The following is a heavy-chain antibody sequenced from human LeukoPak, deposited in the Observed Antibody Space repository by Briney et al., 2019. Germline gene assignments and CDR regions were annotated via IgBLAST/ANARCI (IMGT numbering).Heavy chain of an antibody. Sequence: SVKVSCKASEGTFSTHAISWVRQAPGQGLEWMGGIIPIFGTPNYAQKFQGGVTITADSSTSTAYMELSSLRSDDTAVYYCATTSSGWFYFDSWGQGTLVTVSS. CDR3: ATTSSGWFYFDS. J-gene: IGHJ4*02. V-gene: IGHV1-69*13. CDR1: EGTFSTHA. D-gene: IGHD6-19*01. CDR2: IIPIFGTP.